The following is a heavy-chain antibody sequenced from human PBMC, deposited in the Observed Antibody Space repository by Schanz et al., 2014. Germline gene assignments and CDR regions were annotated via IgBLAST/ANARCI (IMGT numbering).Heavy chain of an antibody. J-gene: IGHJ3*02. CDR3: ARDRGHGDLPGDI. CDR2: ISYSGST. V-gene: IGHV4-31*03. D-gene: IGHD4-17*01. CDR1: GVSISSGGYS. Sequence: QLQLQESGPGLVKPSETLSLTCTVSGVSISSGGYSWNWIRQSPGKGLEWIGFISYSGSTYYNPSLKSRVTISVDTSKNQFSLNLSSATAADTAVYYCARDRGHGDLPGDIWGQGTMGTVSS.